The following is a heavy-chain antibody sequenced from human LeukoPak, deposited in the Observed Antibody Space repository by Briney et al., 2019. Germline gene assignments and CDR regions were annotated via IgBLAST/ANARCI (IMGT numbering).Heavy chain of an antibody. CDR3: ARTYIVGPTKDAFDI. J-gene: IGHJ3*02. Sequence: PSETLSLTCAVYGGSFSGYYWSWIRQPPGKGLEWIGEINHSGSTYYNPSLKSRVTISVDTSKNQFSLKLSSVTAADTAVYYCARTYIVGPTKDAFDIWGQGTMVTVSS. V-gene: IGHV4-34*01. CDR2: INHSGST. CDR1: GGSFSGYY. D-gene: IGHD1-26*01.